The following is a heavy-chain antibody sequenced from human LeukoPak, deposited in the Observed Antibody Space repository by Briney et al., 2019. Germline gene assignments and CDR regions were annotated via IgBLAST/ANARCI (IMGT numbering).Heavy chain of an antibody. V-gene: IGHV3-21*01. CDR3: ARVGRYSSQATVDY. CDR1: GFTFSSYS. D-gene: IGHD6-19*01. CDR2: ISSSSSYI. Sequence: GGSLRLSCAASGFTFSSYSMNWVRQAPGKGLEWVSSISSSSSYIYYADSVKGRFTISRDNAKNSLYLQVNSLRAEDAAVYYCARVGRYSSQATVDYWGQGTLVTVSS. J-gene: IGHJ4*02.